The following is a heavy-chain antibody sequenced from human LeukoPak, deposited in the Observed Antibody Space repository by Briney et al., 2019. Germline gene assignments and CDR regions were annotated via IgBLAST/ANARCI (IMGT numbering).Heavy chain of an antibody. J-gene: IGHJ5*02. Sequence: PGASVKVSCKASGYTFTSYGISWVRQAPGQGLEWMGGIIPIFGTANYAQKFQGRVTITADKSTSTAYMELSSLRSEDTAVYYCARDLESSSSWPNWFDPWGQGTLVTVSS. CDR1: GYTFTSYG. CDR2: IIPIFGTA. D-gene: IGHD6-13*01. V-gene: IGHV1-69*06. CDR3: ARDLESSSSWPNWFDP.